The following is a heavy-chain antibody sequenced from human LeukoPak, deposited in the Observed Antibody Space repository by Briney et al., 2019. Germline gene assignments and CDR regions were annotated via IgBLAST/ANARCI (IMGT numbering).Heavy chain of an antibody. D-gene: IGHD3-3*01. J-gene: IGHJ3*02. CDR1: GGSISSGGYY. CDR2: IYYSGST. CDR3: ARDWRSRPREENAFDI. V-gene: IGHV4-31*03. Sequence: KPSQTLSLTCTVSGGSISSGGYYWSWIRRHPGKGLEWIGYIYYSGSTYYNPSLKSRVTISVDTSKNQFSLKLSPVTAADTAVYYCARDWRSRPREENAFDIWGQGTMVTVSS.